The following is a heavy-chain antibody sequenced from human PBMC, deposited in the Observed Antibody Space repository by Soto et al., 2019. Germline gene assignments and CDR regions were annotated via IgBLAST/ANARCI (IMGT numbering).Heavy chain of an antibody. V-gene: IGHV3-15*01. D-gene: IGHD2-21*02. Sequence: EVQLVESGGGLVKPGGSLRLSCTASGFTFSNAWMNWVRQGPGKGLEWLGSIKNKRAGGTIGYAAPVKGRFTISRDDSKNTLYLEMKTMKTEDTAVYYCTTDGAGHPYDDCNWGTPSGDWGKGILVTVTS. CDR2: IKNKRAGGTI. J-gene: IGHJ4*02. CDR3: TTDGAGHPYDDCNWGTPSGD. CDR1: GFTFSNAW.